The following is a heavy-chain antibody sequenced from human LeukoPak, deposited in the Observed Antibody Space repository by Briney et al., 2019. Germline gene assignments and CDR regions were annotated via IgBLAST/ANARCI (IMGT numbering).Heavy chain of an antibody. CDR1: GFTFSSYS. Sequence: GGSLRLSCAASGFTFSSYSMNWVRQAPGKGLEWVSSIKSGGGDPFYADSVKGRFTISRDNSKNTLFLQLTSLRAEDSAVYYCAKGGHDFNPFYWWGQGTLVTVSS. J-gene: IGHJ4*02. CDR2: IKSGGGDP. CDR3: AKGGHDFNPFYW. D-gene: IGHD2-21*02. V-gene: IGHV3-23*01.